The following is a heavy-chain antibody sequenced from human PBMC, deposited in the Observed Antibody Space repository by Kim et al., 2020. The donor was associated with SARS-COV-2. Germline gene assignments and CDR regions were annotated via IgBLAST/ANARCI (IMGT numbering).Heavy chain of an antibody. D-gene: IGHD6-13*01. J-gene: IGHJ4*02. V-gene: IGHV3-11*05. CDR3: GRVSLGSSSWYYFDY. Sequence: DSLKGRLTIARKNAKNSLYLQRTSLRADDTAVYYCGRVSLGSSSWYYFDYWGQGTLVTVSS.